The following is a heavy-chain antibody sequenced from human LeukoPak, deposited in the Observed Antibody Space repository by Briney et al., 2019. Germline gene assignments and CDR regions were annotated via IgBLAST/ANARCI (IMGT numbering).Heavy chain of an antibody. Sequence: GGSLRLSCAASGFTFSSYSMNWVRQAPGKGLEWVSYISSSSTIYYADSVKGRFTIPRDNAKNSLYLQMNSLRAEDTAVYYCARIRRWFDYWGQGTLVTVSS. D-gene: IGHD4-23*01. V-gene: IGHV3-48*01. CDR2: ISSSSTI. CDR3: ARIRRWFDY. J-gene: IGHJ4*02. CDR1: GFTFSSYS.